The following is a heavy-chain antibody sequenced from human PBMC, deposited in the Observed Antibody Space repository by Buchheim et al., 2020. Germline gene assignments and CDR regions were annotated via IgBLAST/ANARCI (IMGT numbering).Heavy chain of an antibody. CDR2: IDPSDSYT. J-gene: IGHJ6*02. D-gene: IGHD6-19*01. V-gene: IGHV5-10-1*01. CDR1: GYSFTNYW. CDR3: ARRVAGRKHYFGMDV. Sequence: EVQLVQSGAEVKKPGESLRISCKGSGYSFTNYWINWVRQMPGKGLEWMGTIDPSDSYTNHSPSFQGHVTISNDKSISTTYPQWSSLKAPDTAMYYCARRVAGRKHYFGMDVWGQGTT.